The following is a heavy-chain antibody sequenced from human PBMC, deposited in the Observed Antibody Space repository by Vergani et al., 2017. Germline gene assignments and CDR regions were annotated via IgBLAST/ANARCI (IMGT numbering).Heavy chain of an antibody. D-gene: IGHD3-22*01. Sequence: QVQLVQSGAEVKKPGASVKVSCKASGYTFTSYYMHWVRQAPGQGLEWMGIINPSGGSTSYAQKFQGRVTMTRDTSTRTVYMELSSLRSEDTAVYYCARGPDYYASCGYYWLDYWGQGTLVTVSS. CDR2: INPSGGST. CDR3: ARGPDYYASCGYYWLDY. J-gene: IGHJ4*02. V-gene: IGHV1-46*03. CDR1: GYTFTSYY.